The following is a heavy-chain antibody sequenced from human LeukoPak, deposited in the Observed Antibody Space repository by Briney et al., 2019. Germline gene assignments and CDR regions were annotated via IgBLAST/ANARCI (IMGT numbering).Heavy chain of an antibody. Sequence: PSETLSLTCTVSGGSISSYYWSWIRHPPGKGLEWIGYIYYSGSTNYNPSLKSRVTISVDTSKNQFSLKLSSVTAADTAVYYCARHGAMIVVNDAFDIWGQGTMVTVSS. D-gene: IGHD3-22*01. CDR2: IYYSGST. J-gene: IGHJ3*02. CDR1: GGSISSYY. CDR3: ARHGAMIVVNDAFDI. V-gene: IGHV4-59*08.